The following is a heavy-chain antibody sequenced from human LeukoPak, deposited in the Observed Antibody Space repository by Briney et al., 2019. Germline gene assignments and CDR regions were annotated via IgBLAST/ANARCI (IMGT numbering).Heavy chain of an antibody. Sequence: GASVKVSCKASGYTFTSYDINWVRQATGQGLEWMGWMDPNSGNKGYAQKFQGRVTMTRNTSISTAYMELSRLRSEDTAVYYCARMTTVTTYDYWGQGTLVTVSS. J-gene: IGHJ4*02. CDR3: ARMTTVTTYDY. CDR1: GYTFTSYD. CDR2: MDPNSGNK. D-gene: IGHD4-17*01. V-gene: IGHV1-8*01.